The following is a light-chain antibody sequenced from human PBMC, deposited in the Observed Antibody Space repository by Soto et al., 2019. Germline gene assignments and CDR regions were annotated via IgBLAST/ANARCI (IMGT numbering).Light chain of an antibody. V-gene: IGKV3-15*01. J-gene: IGKJ1*01. Sequence: EVVMTQSPATLSVSPGERATLSCTASENIRSNLAWYQQKPGQAPRLLIYGASTRATGIPDRFSGSGSGTEFTLIISSLQSEDFAVYLCQQYSNWPPWTFGQGTKVEIK. CDR2: GAS. CDR3: QQYSNWPPWT. CDR1: ENIRSN.